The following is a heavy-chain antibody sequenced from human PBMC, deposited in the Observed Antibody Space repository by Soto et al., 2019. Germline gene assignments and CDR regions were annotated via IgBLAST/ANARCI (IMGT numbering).Heavy chain of an antibody. V-gene: IGHV3-30*03. Sequence: PGGSLRLSCTASGFGFSNYGMHWGRQAPGKGLEWVAGIFYDGSKKFYADSVKGRFTISRDNSKNSLYLQMSSLRAEDTAVYYCARTEYGDFDFWGQGTLVTVSS. J-gene: IGHJ4*02. D-gene: IGHD4-17*01. CDR1: GFGFSNYG. CDR2: IFYDGSKK. CDR3: ARTEYGDFDF.